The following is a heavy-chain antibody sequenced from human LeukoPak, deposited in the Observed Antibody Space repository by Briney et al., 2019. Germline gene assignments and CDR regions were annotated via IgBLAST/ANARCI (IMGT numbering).Heavy chain of an antibody. V-gene: IGHV3-30*02. CDR3: ARGRRQLVRSWGY. Sequence: PGGSLRLSCAASGFTFSSYGMHWVRQAPGKGLEWVAFIRYDGSNKYYADSVKGRFTISRDNSKNTLYLQMNSLRAEDTAVYYCARGRRQLVRSWGYWGQGTLVTVSS. CDR1: GFTFSSYG. D-gene: IGHD6-13*01. CDR2: IRYDGSNK. J-gene: IGHJ4*02.